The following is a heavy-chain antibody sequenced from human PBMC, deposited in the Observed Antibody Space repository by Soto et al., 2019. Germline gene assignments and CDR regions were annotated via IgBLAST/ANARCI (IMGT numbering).Heavy chain of an antibody. CDR3: ARGQTTRHIVVVPAAIHHWFDP. CDR1: GGSFSGYY. V-gene: IGHV4-34*01. D-gene: IGHD2-2*01. Sequence: SETLSLTCAVYGGSFSGYYWSWIRQPPGKGLEWIGEINHSGSTNYNPSLKSRVTISVDTSKNQFSLKLSSVTAADTAVYYCARGQTTRHIVVVPAAIHHWFDPWGQGTLVTVSS. J-gene: IGHJ5*02. CDR2: INHSGST.